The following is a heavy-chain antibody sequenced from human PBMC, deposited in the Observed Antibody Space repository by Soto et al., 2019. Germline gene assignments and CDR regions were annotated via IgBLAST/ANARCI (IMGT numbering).Heavy chain of an antibody. D-gene: IGHD3-22*01. CDR2: IWYDGSNK. CDR1: GFTFSSYG. V-gene: IGHV3-33*01. CDR3: ARDQATYYYDSSGYYPLGY. Sequence: PGGSLRLSCAACGFTFSSYGMHWVRQAPGKGLEWVAVIWYDGSNKYYADSVKGRFTISRDNSKNTLYLQMNSLRAEDTAVYYCARDQATYYYDSSGYYPLGYWGQGTLVTVSS. J-gene: IGHJ4*02.